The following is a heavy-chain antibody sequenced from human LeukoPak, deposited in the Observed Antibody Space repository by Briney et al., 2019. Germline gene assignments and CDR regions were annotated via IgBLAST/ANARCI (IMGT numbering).Heavy chain of an antibody. Sequence: ASVKVSCKVSGYTLTELSMHWVRQAPGKGLEWMGGFDPEDGETTYAQKFQGRVTMTEDTSTDTAYMELSSLRSEDTAVYYCATGKTYYDYVWGSYRYGCFDYWGQGTLVTVSS. J-gene: IGHJ4*02. D-gene: IGHD3-16*02. CDR3: ATGKTYYDYVWGSYRYGCFDY. CDR2: FDPEDGET. CDR1: GYTLTELS. V-gene: IGHV1-24*01.